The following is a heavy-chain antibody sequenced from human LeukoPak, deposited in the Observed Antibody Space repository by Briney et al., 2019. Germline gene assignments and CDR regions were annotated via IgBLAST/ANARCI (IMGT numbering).Heavy chain of an antibody. Sequence: GESLKISCKGSGYRFTSYWIGWVRQMPGKGLEWMGNIYPGDSDTRYSPSFKGQVTISADKSISTAYLQWSSLKASDTAIYYCAKRGHSSGWFDFWGQGALVTVSS. D-gene: IGHD6-19*01. CDR1: GYRFTSYW. CDR2: IYPGDSDT. V-gene: IGHV5-51*01. CDR3: AKRGHSSGWFDF. J-gene: IGHJ4*02.